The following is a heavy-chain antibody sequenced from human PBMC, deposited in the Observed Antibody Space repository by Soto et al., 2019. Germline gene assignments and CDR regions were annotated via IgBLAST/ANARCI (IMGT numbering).Heavy chain of an antibody. CDR1: GGSISSSNW. V-gene: IGHV4-4*02. D-gene: IGHD3-16*02. J-gene: IGHJ4*02. CDR2: IYHSGST. Sequence: QVQLQESGPGLVKPSGTLSLTCAVSGGSISSSNWWSWVRQPPGKGLEWIGEIYHSGSTNYNPSLTSRVTISVDKSKNQFSLKLSSVTAADTAVYYCARELHYDYVWGSYRWGQYFDYWGQGTLVTVSS. CDR3: ARELHYDYVWGSYRWGQYFDY.